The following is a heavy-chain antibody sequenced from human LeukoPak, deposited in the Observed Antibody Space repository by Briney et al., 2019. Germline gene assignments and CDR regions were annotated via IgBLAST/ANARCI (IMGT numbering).Heavy chain of an antibody. Sequence: ASVKVSCKASGYTFTGYYMHWVRQAPGQGLEWMGWINPNSGGTNYAQKFQGRVTMTRDTSISTAYMELSRLRSDDTAVYYCARDGYGGNSMEVRDYWGQGTLVTVSS. CDR1: GYTFTGYY. V-gene: IGHV1-2*02. CDR3: ARDGYGGNSMEVRDY. CDR2: INPNSGGT. J-gene: IGHJ4*02. D-gene: IGHD4-23*01.